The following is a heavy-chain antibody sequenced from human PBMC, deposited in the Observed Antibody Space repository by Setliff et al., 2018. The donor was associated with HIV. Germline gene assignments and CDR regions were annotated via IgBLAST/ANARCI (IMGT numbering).Heavy chain of an antibody. Sequence: SETLSLTCIVSGGSISSSSYYWGWIRQPPGKGLEWIGTVYYSGSTYYNPSLKSRDTISVDTSENQFSLKLSSVTAADTAVYYCARDGYSSSWYVISGSFDYWGQGILVTVSS. CDR2: VYYSGST. CDR3: ARDGYSSSWYVISGSFDY. CDR1: GGSISSSSYY. D-gene: IGHD6-13*01. V-gene: IGHV4-39*07. J-gene: IGHJ4*02.